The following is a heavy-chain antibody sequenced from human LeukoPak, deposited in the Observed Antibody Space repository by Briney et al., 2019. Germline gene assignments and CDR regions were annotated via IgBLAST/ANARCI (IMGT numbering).Heavy chain of an antibody. J-gene: IGHJ4*02. Sequence: SETLSLTCTVSGGSISSYYWSWIRQPPGKGLEWIGYIYYSGSTNYNPSLKSRVTIPVDTSKNQFSLKLSSVTAADTAVYYCARRGQYCSSTSCYYYFDYWGQGTLVTVSS. CDR3: ARRGQYCSSTSCYYYFDY. CDR1: GGSISSYY. V-gene: IGHV4-59*08. CDR2: IYYSGST. D-gene: IGHD2-2*01.